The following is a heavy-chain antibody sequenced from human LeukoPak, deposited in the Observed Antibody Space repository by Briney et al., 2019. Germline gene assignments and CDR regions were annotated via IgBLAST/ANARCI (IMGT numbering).Heavy chain of an antibody. V-gene: IGHV1-69*13. CDR2: IIPILGTA. D-gene: IGHD3-22*01. CDR3: ARLHNYYDSSGYYSYHH. J-gene: IGHJ5*02. Sequence: ASVKVSCKASGGTFSSYAISWVRQAPGQGLEWMGGIIPILGTANYAQKVQGRVTITADESTSTAYMELRSLRSEETAVYYCARLHNYYDSSGYYSYHHWGQGTLVTVSS. CDR1: GGTFSSYA.